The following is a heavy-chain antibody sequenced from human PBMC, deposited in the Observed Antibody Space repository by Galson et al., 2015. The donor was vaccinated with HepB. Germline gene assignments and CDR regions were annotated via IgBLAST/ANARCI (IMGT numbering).Heavy chain of an antibody. CDR2: IYSSANT. CDR1: GASISSGDYY. D-gene: IGHD2-2*01. Sequence: LSLTCTVSGASISSGDYYWTWIRQHPGKGLGWIGYIYSSANTYYNPSLKSRLSISLDTSERQFSLELSSVTAADTAVYYCARRVRKEVPGAKRGVTYYYYYIDVWGKGTTVTVS. V-gene: IGHV4-31*03. CDR3: ARRVRKEVPGAKRGVTYYYYYIDV. J-gene: IGHJ6*03.